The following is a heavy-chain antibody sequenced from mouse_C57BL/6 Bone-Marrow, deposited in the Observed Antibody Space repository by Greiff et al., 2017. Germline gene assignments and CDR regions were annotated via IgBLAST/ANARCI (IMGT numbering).Heavy chain of an antibody. CDR3: AREGYYYGSSLDY. Sequence: QVQLQQPGAELVKPGASVKLSCKASGYTFTSYWMHWVKQRPGQGLEWIGMIHPNSGSTNYNEKFKIKATLTVDKSYSTAYMQLSSLTSEDSAVYYCAREGYYYGSSLDYWGQGTTLTVSS. V-gene: IGHV1-64*01. CDR2: IHPNSGST. CDR1: GYTFTSYW. J-gene: IGHJ2*01. D-gene: IGHD1-1*01.